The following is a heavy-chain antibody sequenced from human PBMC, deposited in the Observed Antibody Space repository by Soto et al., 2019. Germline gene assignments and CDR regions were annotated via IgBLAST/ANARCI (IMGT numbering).Heavy chain of an antibody. V-gene: IGHV3-30-3*01. CDR1: GFTFSSYA. CDR2: ISYDGNNK. CDR3: ARAGCDGGSCYTLVGLRYGMDV. Sequence: QVQLVESGGGLVQPGRSLRLSCAASGFTFSSYAMYWVRQAPGKGLEWVAVISYDGNNKYYADSVKGRFTISRDNSKNTLYLQMNSLRAEDTAVYYCARAGCDGGSCYTLVGLRYGMDVWGQGTTVTVSS. J-gene: IGHJ6*02. D-gene: IGHD2-15*01.